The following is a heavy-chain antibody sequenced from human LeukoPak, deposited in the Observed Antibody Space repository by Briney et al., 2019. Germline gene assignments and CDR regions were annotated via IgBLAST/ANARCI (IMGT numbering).Heavy chain of an antibody. V-gene: IGHV4-61*02. CDR1: GGSISSGTYY. Sequence: SQTLSLTCTVSGGSISSGTYYWNWIRQPAGKGLEWIGRIYTSGNTNYHPSLKSRVTISVDTSKNQFSLKLSSVTAADTAVYYCARGMDTAMVPIDYWGQGTLVTVSS. CDR2: IYTSGNT. D-gene: IGHD5-18*01. CDR3: ARGMDTAMVPIDY. J-gene: IGHJ4*02.